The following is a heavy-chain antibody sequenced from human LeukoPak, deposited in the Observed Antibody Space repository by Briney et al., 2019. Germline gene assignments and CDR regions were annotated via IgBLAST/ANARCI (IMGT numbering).Heavy chain of an antibody. CDR3: AREGPRRRPSAEYFQH. CDR2: ISSSSSTI. V-gene: IGHV3-48*01. J-gene: IGHJ1*01. CDR1: GFTFSSYS. Sequence: GGSLRLSCVASGFTFSSYSMNWVRQAPGKGPEWVSYISSSSSTIYYADSVKGRFTISRDNAKNSLYLQMNSLRAEDTAVYYCAREGPRRRPSAEYFQHWGQGTLVTVSS.